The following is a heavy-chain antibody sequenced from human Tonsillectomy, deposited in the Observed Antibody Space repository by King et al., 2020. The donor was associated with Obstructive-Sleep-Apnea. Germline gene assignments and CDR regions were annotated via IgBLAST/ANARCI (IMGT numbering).Heavy chain of an antibody. V-gene: IGHV3-30*02. CDR2: IRFDGSKT. D-gene: IGHD7-27*01. CDR3: AKDLGMGSQLDF. CDR1: GFTFSSYG. J-gene: IGHJ4*02. Sequence: VQLVESGGGVVQPGGSLRLSCAASGFTFSSYGMHWVRQAPGKGLEWVTFIRFDGSKTFYADSVQGRFTISRDNSKSKLYLQMNNLRPEDTAFYYCAKDLGMGSQLDFRGPGTLVTVSS.